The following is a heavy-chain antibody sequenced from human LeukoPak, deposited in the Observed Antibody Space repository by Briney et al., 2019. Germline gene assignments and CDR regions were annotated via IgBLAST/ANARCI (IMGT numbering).Heavy chain of an antibody. CDR2: IYYSGST. Sequence: GSLRLSCAASGFPFSSYGMHWVRQAPGKGPEWIGSIYYSGSTYYNPSLKSRVTISVDTSKNQFSLKLSSVTAADTAVYYCARRTKIWYYDFWSGYFGFDYWGQGTLVTVSS. D-gene: IGHD3-3*01. CDR1: GFPFSSYG. CDR3: ARRTKIWYYDFWSGYFGFDY. V-gene: IGHV4-39*01. J-gene: IGHJ4*02.